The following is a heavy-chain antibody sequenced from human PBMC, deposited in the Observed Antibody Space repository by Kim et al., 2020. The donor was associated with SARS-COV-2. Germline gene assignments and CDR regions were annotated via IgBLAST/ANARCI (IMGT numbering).Heavy chain of an antibody. D-gene: IGHD6-19*01. CDR1: GFTFGDYA. Sequence: GGSLRLSCAASGFTFGDYAVHWVRQAPGKGLEWVSGISWNSGSIGYADSVKGRFTISRDNAKNSLYLQMNSLRAEDTALYYCAKDARSAVVGARDWGQGT. J-gene: IGHJ4*02. V-gene: IGHV3-9*01. CDR3: AKDARSAVVGARD. CDR2: ISWNSGSI.